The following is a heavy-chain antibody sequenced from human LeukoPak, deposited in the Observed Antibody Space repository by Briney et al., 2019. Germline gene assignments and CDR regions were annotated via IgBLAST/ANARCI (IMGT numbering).Heavy chain of an antibody. D-gene: IGHD6-13*01. Sequence: PSETLSLTCTVSGGSISSSSYYWGWIRQPPGKGLDWIGTIYYSGSTYYNPSLKSRVTISVDTSKNQFSLKLSSVTAADTALYYCARLYSSSWHLGHFDYWGQGTLVTVSS. J-gene: IGHJ4*02. CDR2: IYYSGST. CDR1: GGSISSSSYY. V-gene: IGHV4-39*01. CDR3: ARLYSSSWHLGHFDY.